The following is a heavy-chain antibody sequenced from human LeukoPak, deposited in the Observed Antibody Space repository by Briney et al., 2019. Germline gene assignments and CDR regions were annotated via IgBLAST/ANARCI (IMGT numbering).Heavy chain of an antibody. CDR1: GFTFSSYS. D-gene: IGHD7-27*01. CDR3: ARDPDALGNAFDI. J-gene: IGHJ3*02. Sequence: GGSLRLSCAASGFTFSSYSMNWVRQAPGKGLGWVSSISSSSSYIYYADSVKGRFTISRDNAKNSLYLQMNSLRAEDTAVYYCARDPDALGNAFDIWGQGTMVTVSS. CDR2: ISSSSSYI. V-gene: IGHV3-21*01.